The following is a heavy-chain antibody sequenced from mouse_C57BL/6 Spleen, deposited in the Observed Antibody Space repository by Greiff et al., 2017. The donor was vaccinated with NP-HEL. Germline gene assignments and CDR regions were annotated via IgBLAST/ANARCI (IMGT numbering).Heavy chain of an antibody. CDR3: ASAPIATVFYCDY. CDR2: IDPEDGET. D-gene: IGHD1-1*01. J-gene: IGHJ2*01. Sequence: VQLQQSGAELVKPGASVKLSCTASGFNIKDYYMHWVKQRTEQGLEWIGRIDPEDGETKYAPKFQGKATITADTSSNPAYLQLSSLTSEDTAVYYCASAPIATVFYCDYWGQGTTLTVSS. V-gene: IGHV14-2*01. CDR1: GFNIKDYY.